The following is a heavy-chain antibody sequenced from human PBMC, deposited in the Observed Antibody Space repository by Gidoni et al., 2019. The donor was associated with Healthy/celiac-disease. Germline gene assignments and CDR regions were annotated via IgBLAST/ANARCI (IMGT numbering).Heavy chain of an antibody. CDR1: GFTFSGSA. D-gene: IGHD2-2*01. CDR2: IRSKANSYGT. J-gene: IGHJ4*02. Sequence: EVQLVESGGGLVQPGGSLKLSCAASGFTFSGSARTWVRQASGKGLWWVGRIRSKANSYGTAYVASVKGRFTISRDDSKNTAYLQMNSLKTEDTAVYYCTRRGGCSSTSCYSDYWGQGTLVTVSS. V-gene: IGHV3-73*02. CDR3: TRRGGCSSTSCYSDY.